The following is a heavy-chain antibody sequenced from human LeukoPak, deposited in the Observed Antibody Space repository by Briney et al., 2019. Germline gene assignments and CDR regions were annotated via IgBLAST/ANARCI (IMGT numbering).Heavy chain of an antibody. D-gene: IGHD3-22*01. CDR2: ISSSGSTI. J-gene: IGHJ3*02. V-gene: IGHV3-11*01. CDR1: GFTFSDYY. Sequence: GGSLRLSCAASGFTFSDYYMSWIRQAPGKGLEWVSYISSSGSTIYYADSVKGRFTISRDNAKNSLYLQMKSLRAEDTAVYYCARDRRTYYYDSKGFDIWGQGTMVTVSS. CDR3: ARDRRTYYYDSKGFDI.